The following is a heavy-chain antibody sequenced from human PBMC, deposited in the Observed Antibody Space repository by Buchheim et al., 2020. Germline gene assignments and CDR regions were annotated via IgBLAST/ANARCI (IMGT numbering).Heavy chain of an antibody. CDR3: ARGPQLVLRGRPLHWFDP. D-gene: IGHD6-13*01. Sequence: EVQLVESGGGLVQPGGSLRLSCAASGFTFSSYWMHWVRQAPRKGLVWVSRINSDGSSTSYADSVKGRFTISRDNAKNTLSLQMNSLRAEDTAVYYCARGPQLVLRGRPLHWFDPWGQGTL. CDR1: GFTFSSYW. CDR2: INSDGSST. V-gene: IGHV3-74*01. J-gene: IGHJ5*02.